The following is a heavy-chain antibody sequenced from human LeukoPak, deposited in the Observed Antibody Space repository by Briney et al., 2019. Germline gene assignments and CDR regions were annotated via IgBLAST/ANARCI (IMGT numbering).Heavy chain of an antibody. V-gene: IGHV1-46*01. D-gene: IGHD6-19*01. CDR1: GYTFTSYY. Sequence: ASVKVSCKASGYTFTSYYMHWVRQAPGQGLEWMGIINPSGGSTNYAQKFQGRVTMTRDTSTSTVYMELSSLRSEDTAVYYCARAYQKSVAGNYGGNGIDYWGQGTLVTVSS. J-gene: IGHJ4*02. CDR3: ARAYQKSVAGNYGGNGIDY. CDR2: INPSGGST.